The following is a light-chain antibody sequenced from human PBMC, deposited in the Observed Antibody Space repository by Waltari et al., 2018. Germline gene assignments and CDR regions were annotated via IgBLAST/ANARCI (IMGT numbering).Light chain of an antibody. CDR2: EVS. Sequence: QSALTQPPSASGSRGQSVTISCTGTSSYVGAYNSVSWYQQHPGKAPKLIIFEVSKRPSGVPDRFSASKSANTASLTVSGLQAEDEADYYCSSFAGSNIYVFGTGTRVAVL. J-gene: IGLJ1*01. CDR3: SSFAGSNIYV. CDR1: SSYVGAYNS. V-gene: IGLV2-8*01.